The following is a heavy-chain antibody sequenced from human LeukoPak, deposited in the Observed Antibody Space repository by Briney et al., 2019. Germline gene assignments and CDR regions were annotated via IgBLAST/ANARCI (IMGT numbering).Heavy chain of an antibody. CDR2: MNPNSGNT. J-gene: IGHJ4*02. D-gene: IGHD3-10*01. Sequence: GSSVKFSCKASGGTFSSYAISWVRQAPGQGLEWMGWMNPNSGNTGYAQKFQGRVTMTRNTSISTAYMELSSLRSEDTAVYYCARVMVRGVIWLGYWGQGTLVTVSS. CDR1: GGTFSSYA. V-gene: IGHV1-8*02. CDR3: ARVMVRGVIWLGY.